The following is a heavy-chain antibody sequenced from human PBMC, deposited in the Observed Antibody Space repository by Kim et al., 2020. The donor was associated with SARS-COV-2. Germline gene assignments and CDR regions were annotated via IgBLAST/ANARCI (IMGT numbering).Heavy chain of an antibody. CDR1: GFTFFNAW. Sequence: GGSLRLSCAASGFTFFNAWMTWVRQAPGRGLEWVGRIKSKTDGGSTDYAAPVKDRFTISRDDSKNMVYLQMNSLKTEDTAIYYCTAEIKSVDGSGGYTTRVYASWGQGDLVTVSS. V-gene: IGHV3-15*01. D-gene: IGHD3-10*01. CDR3: TAEIKSVDGSGGYTTRVYAS. CDR2: IKSKTDGGST. J-gene: IGHJ5*02.